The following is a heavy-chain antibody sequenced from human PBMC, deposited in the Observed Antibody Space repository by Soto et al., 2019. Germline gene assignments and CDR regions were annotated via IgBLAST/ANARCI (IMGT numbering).Heavy chain of an antibody. CDR3: AKYCSSDVCFDY. D-gene: IGHD2-8*01. CDR2: ISGSGDTK. Sequence: LRRSCASFGFTFSSCSMNWVRQAAGKGLEWVSFISGSGDTKYYADSVKGRFTISRDNAKNSLYLQMSSLRDEDAAVYYCAKYCSSDVCFDYWGQGTLVTVSS. J-gene: IGHJ4*02. V-gene: IGHV3-48*02. CDR1: GFTFSSCS.